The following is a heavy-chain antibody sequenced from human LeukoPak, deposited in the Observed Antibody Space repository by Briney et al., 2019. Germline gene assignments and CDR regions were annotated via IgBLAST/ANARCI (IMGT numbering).Heavy chain of an antibody. D-gene: IGHD1-26*01. V-gene: IGHV4-59*11. Sequence: NPGGSLRLSCAASGFTFSDHYMDWVRQAPGKGLEWVGYIYYNGNTNYSPSLKSRVTMSVDTSKNLFSLKVSSVTAADTAVYYCARGRSNYYGMDVWGQGTTVTVSS. CDR1: GFTFSDHY. CDR3: ARGRSNYYGMDV. CDR2: IYYNGNT. J-gene: IGHJ6*02.